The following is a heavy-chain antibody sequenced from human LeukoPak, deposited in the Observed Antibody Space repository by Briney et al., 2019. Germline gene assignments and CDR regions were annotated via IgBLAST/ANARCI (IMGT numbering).Heavy chain of an antibody. CDR1: GFIFSSYA. CDR2: ISGSGGSI. J-gene: IGHJ4*02. CDR3: AKARGEQNGGSNY. D-gene: IGHD2-15*01. V-gene: IGHV3-23*01. Sequence: GGSLRLSCATSGFIFSSYAMSWVRQAPGRGLEWVSSISGSGGSIYYADSVKGRFAISRDNSKNTLYLQMNSLRAEGTAVYYCAKARGEQNGGSNYWGQGTQVIVSS.